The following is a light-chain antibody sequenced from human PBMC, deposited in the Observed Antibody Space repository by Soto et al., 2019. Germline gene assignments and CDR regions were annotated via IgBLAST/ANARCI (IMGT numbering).Light chain of an antibody. CDR1: QSISSW. Sequence: DIQMTQSPSTLSASVGDRVTITCRASQSISSWLAWYQQKPGKAPKLLIYDASSLESGVPSRFSGSGSGTEFTLTISSLQPDDLATYYCQQYNSYHWTFGQGTKVEIK. V-gene: IGKV1-5*01. J-gene: IGKJ1*01. CDR3: QQYNSYHWT. CDR2: DAS.